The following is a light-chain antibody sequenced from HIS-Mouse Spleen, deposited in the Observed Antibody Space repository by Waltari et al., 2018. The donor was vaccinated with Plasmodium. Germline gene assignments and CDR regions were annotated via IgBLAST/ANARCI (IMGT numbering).Light chain of an antibody. CDR2: GAS. CDR3: QQYGSSFT. CDR1: QRVSSSY. V-gene: IGKV3-20*01. J-gene: IGKJ3*01. Sequence: EIVFTQSPGTLSLSPGERATLSCRASQRVSSSYLAWYQQKPGKAPRLLIYGASSRATGIPDRFSGSGSGTDFTLTISRLEPEDFAVYYCQQYGSSFTFGPGTKVDIK.